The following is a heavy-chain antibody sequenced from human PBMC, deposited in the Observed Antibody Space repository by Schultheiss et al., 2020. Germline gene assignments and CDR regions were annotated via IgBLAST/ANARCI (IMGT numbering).Heavy chain of an antibody. D-gene: IGHD2-15*01. CDR1: GVSISSGYYY. CDR2: IYYSGST. V-gene: IGHV4-30-4*02. CDR3: ARGEGCSGGSCYPAY. J-gene: IGHJ4*01. Sequence: SETLSLTCTVSGVSISSGYYYWSWIRQYPGKGLEWIGYIYYSGSTYYNPSLKSRVTISVDTSKNQFSLKLSSVTAADTAVYYCARGEGCSGGSCYPAYWGQGTLVTVSS.